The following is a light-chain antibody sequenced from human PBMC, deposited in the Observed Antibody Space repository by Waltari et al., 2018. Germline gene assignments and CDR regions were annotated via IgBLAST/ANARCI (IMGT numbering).Light chain of an antibody. CDR3: QSDDSSNVV. V-gene: IGLV6-57*04. Sequence: NFMLTQPHSVSESPGKTVTISCTRSSGSIASFYVQWFQQRPGSAPTTVIYEDDQRPAGVPDRFSGSLDSASNSASLTSSGLGTEDEAEYYCQSDDSSNVVFGGGTRLTVL. CDR2: EDD. J-gene: IGLJ2*01. CDR1: SGSIASFY.